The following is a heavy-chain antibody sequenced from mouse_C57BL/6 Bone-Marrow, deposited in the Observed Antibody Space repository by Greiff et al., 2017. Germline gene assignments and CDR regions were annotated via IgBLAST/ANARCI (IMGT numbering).Heavy chain of an antibody. CDR3: ARSLLLRDY. V-gene: IGHV1-64*01. CDR1: GFTFTSYW. Sequence: QVQLQQPGAELVKPGASVKLSCTASGFTFTSYWMHWVQQRPGQGLEWIGMIRPDSGSTNYNAQFKSKATLTVDKSSSTAYIQLSSVTSEDSAVYYCARSLLLRDYWGQGTTLTVSS. CDR2: IRPDSGST. D-gene: IGHD1-1*01. J-gene: IGHJ2*01.